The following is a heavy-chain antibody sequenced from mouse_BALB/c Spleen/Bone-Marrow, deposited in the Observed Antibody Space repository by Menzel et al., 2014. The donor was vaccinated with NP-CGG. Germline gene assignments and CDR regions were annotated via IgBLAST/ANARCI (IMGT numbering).Heavy chain of an antibody. CDR2: ISCYNGAT. CDR1: GYSFTGYY. V-gene: IGHV1S34*01. J-gene: IGHJ3*01. D-gene: IGHD1-1*01. Sequence: LVETGASVKISCKASGYSFTGYYMHWVKQSHGKSLEWIGYISCYNGATSYNQKFRGKATFTVDTSSSTAYMQFNSLTSEDSAVYYCARSRDYVTSKSAWFAYWGQGTLVTVSA. CDR3: ARSRDYVTSKSAWFAY.